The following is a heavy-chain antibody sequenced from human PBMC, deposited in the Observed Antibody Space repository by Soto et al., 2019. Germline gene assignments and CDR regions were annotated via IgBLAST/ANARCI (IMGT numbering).Heavy chain of an antibody. J-gene: IGHJ5*02. D-gene: IGHD6-6*01. Sequence: GASVKVSCKASGYTLNSYGISWVRQDHGQGLEWMGGIIPIFGTANYAQKFQGRVTITADESTSTAYMELSSLRSEDTAVYYCASSSIAAPPWFDPWGQGTLVTVSS. CDR1: GYTLNSYG. CDR2: IIPIFGTA. V-gene: IGHV1-69*13. CDR3: ASSSIAAPPWFDP.